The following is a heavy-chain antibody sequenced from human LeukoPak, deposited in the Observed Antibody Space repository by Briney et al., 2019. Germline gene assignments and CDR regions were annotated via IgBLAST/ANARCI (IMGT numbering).Heavy chain of an antibody. D-gene: IGHD3-22*01. Sequence: ASVKVSCTASGYTFTGYYMHWVRQAPGQGLEWMGWINPNSGGTNYAQKFQGRVTMTRDTSISTAYMELSRLRSDDTAVYYCARGGDYYDSSGYYDDAFDIWGQGTMVTVSS. CDR3: ARGGDYYDSSGYYDDAFDI. J-gene: IGHJ3*02. CDR1: GYTFTGYY. V-gene: IGHV1-2*02. CDR2: INPNSGGT.